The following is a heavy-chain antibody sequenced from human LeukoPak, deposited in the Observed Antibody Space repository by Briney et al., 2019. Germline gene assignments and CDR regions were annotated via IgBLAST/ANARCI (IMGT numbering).Heavy chain of an antibody. CDR1: GFTFSSYS. D-gene: IGHD1-26*01. CDR2: IRSSGSYI. V-gene: IGHV3-21*01. CDR3: AREGGGGYASNDY. Sequence: GGSLRLSCAASGFTFSSYSMNWVRQAPGKGLEWVSSIRSSGSYIYYAGSVKGRFTISRDNAKSSLYLQMNSLRAEDTAVYYCAREGGGGYASNDYWGQGTLVTVSS. J-gene: IGHJ4*02.